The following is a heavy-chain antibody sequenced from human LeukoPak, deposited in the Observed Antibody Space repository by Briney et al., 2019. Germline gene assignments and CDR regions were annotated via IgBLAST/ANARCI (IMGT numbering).Heavy chain of an antibody. CDR2: IYHSGST. Sequence: SETLSLTCTVSGYSISSGYYWGWIRQPPGKGLEWIGYIYHSGSTYYNPSLKSRVTISVDTSKNQFSLKLSSVTAADTAVYYCAREDIVATTTAIHGLGYPSWFDYWGQGTLVTVSS. V-gene: IGHV4-38-2*02. CDR3: AREDIVATTTAIHGLGYPSWFDY. D-gene: IGHD5-12*01. J-gene: IGHJ4*02. CDR1: GYSISSGYY.